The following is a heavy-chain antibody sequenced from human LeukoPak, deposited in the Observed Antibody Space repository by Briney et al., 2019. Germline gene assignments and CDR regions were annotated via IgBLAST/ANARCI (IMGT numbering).Heavy chain of an antibody. D-gene: IGHD3-10*01. CDR1: GFTFSSYA. CDR2: ISGSGGST. Sequence: RGSLRLSCAASGFTFSSYAMSWVRQAPGKGLEWVSAISGSGGSTYYADSGKGRFTISRDNSKNTLYLQMNSLRAEDTAVYYCAKGLLPRGVIPGGYFDYWGQGTLVTVSS. CDR3: AKGLLPRGVIPGGYFDY. J-gene: IGHJ4*02. V-gene: IGHV3-23*01.